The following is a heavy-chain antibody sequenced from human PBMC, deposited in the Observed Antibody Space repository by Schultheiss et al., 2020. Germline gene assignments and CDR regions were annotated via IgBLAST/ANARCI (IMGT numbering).Heavy chain of an antibody. CDR1: GGSISSYY. J-gene: IGHJ4*02. CDR2: IYYSGST. D-gene: IGHD6-19*01. Sequence: SETLSLTCTVSGGSISSYYWSWIRQPPGKGLEWIGYIYYSGSTNYNPSLKSRVTISVDTSKNQFSLSLSSVTAADTAVYYCSRVEYSSGWYYFDYWGQGTLVTVSS. V-gene: IGHV4-59*12. CDR3: SRVEYSSGWYYFDY.